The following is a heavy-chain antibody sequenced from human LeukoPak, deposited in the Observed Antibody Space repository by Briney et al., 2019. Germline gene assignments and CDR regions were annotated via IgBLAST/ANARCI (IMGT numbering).Heavy chain of an antibody. V-gene: IGHV1-18*01. Sequence: ASAKVSCKASGYTFTSYGISWVRQAPGQGLEWMGWISAYNGNTNYAQKLQGRVTMTTDTSTSTAYMELRSLRSDDTAVYYCARGGAPKYYYDSSGYYYGREYYYYYMDVWGKGTTVTVSS. D-gene: IGHD3-22*01. CDR2: ISAYNGNT. CDR1: GYTFTSYG. J-gene: IGHJ6*03. CDR3: ARGGAPKYYYDSSGYYYGREYYYYYMDV.